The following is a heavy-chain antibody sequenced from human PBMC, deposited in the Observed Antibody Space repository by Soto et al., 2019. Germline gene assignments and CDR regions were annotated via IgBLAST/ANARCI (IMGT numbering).Heavy chain of an antibody. CDR3: ARDRTPYYDFWSGYNGYYGMDV. CDR1: GYTFTSYY. V-gene: IGHV1-46*01. J-gene: IGHJ6*02. D-gene: IGHD3-3*01. CDR2: INPSGGST. Sequence: ASVKVSCKASGYTFTSYYMHWVRQAPGQGLEWMGIINPSGGSTSYAQKFQGRVTMTRDTSTSTVYMELSSLRSEDTAVYYCARDRTPYYDFWSGYNGYYGMDVWGQGTTVTVSS.